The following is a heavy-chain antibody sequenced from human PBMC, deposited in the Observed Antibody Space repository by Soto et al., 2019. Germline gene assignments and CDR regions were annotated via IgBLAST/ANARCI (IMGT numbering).Heavy chain of an antibody. V-gene: IGHV4-34*01. Sequence: QVQLQQWGAGLLKPSETLSLTCAVYGGSFSGYYWSWIRQPPGKGLEWIGEINHSGSTNYNPSLKSRVTISVDTSKNQFSLKLSSVTAADTAVYYCARGVGIAVDYYFDHWGQGTLVTVSS. CDR2: INHSGST. CDR3: ARGVGIAVDYYFDH. D-gene: IGHD6-19*01. J-gene: IGHJ4*02. CDR1: GGSFSGYY.